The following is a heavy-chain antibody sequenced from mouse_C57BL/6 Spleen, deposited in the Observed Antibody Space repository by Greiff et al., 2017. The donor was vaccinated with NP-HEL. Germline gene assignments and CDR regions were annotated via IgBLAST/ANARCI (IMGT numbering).Heavy chain of an antibody. CDR2: IDPSDSYT. D-gene: IGHD4-1*02. J-gene: IGHJ4*01. V-gene: IGHV1-50*01. CDR3: ASTGTHAMDY. Sequence: QVQLKQPGAELVKPGASVKLSCKASGYTFTSYWMQWVKQRPGQGLEWIGEIDPSDSYTNYNQKFKGKATLTVDTSSSTAYMQLSSLTSEDSAVYYCASTGTHAMDYWGQGTSVTVSS. CDR1: GYTFTSYW.